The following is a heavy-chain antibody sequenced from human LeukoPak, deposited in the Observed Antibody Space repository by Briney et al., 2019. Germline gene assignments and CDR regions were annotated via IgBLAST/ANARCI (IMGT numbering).Heavy chain of an antibody. CDR2: ISGDGGST. V-gene: IGHV3-43*02. CDR1: GFTFDDYA. Sequence: GGSLRLSCAASGFTFDDYAMHWVRQAPGKGLEWVSLISGDGGSTYYADSMKGRFTISRDNSKNSLYLQMNSLRTEDTALYYCAKDYSDYGDSRFDYWGQGTLVTVSS. CDR3: AKDYSDYGDSRFDY. J-gene: IGHJ4*02. D-gene: IGHD4-17*01.